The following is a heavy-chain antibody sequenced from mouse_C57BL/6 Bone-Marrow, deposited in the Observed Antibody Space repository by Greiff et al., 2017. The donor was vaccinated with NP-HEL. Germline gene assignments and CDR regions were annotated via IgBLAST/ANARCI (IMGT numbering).Heavy chain of an antibody. CDR3: SRVVVPRAY. Sequence: EVKLQESGPGLVKPSQSLSLTCSVTGYSITSGYYWNWIRQFPGNKLEWMGYISYDGSNNYNPSLKNRISITRDTSKNQFFLKLNSVTTEDTATYYCSRVVVPRAYWGQGTLVTVSA. D-gene: IGHD1-1*01. V-gene: IGHV3-6*01. CDR1: GYSITSGYY. CDR2: ISYDGSN. J-gene: IGHJ3*01.